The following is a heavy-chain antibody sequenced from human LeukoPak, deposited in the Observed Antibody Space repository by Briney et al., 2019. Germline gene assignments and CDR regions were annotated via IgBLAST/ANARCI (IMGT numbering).Heavy chain of an antibody. CDR3: ARKIDFWSGYSY. J-gene: IGHJ4*02. CDR2: FDPEDGET. Sequence: ASVKVSCKVSGYTLTELSMHWVRQAPGKGLEWMGGFDPEDGETIYAQKFQGRVTMTEDTSTDTAYMELSRLKSDDTAVYYCARKIDFWSGYSYWGQGTLVTVSS. V-gene: IGHV1-24*01. D-gene: IGHD3-3*01. CDR1: GYTLTELS.